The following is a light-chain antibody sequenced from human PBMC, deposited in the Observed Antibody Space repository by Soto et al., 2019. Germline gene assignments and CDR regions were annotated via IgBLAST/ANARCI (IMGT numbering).Light chain of an antibody. CDR1: NIGSKS. Sequence: SYELAQPPSVSVAPRQTARITCGGNNIGSKSVHWYQQKPGQAPVLVVCDDTDRPSGIPERFSGSNSGNTATLTISRVEAGDEAHYYCQVWDSSSDHCVFGTGTKVTVL. CDR3: QVWDSSSDHCV. CDR2: DDT. J-gene: IGLJ1*01. V-gene: IGLV3-21*02.